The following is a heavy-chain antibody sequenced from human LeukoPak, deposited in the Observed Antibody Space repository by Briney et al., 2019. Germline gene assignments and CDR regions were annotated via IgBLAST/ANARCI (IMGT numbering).Heavy chain of an antibody. D-gene: IGHD3-16*01. Sequence: PGGSLRLSCAASGFTVSTHCMSWVRQAPQKGLEWVSVIYRDGSTYYADSVRGRFTISRDNSKNTLYLQMNSLRAEDTAVYYCAVGHGGNPLGGQGTLVTVSS. V-gene: IGHV3-66*01. CDR2: IYRDGST. CDR1: GFTVSTHC. CDR3: AVGHGGNPL. J-gene: IGHJ4*02.